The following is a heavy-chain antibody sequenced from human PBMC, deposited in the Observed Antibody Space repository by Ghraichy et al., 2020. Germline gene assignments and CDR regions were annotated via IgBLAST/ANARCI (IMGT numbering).Heavy chain of an antibody. V-gene: IGHV3-23*01. Sequence: GGSLRLSCAASGFTFSSYAMSWVRQAPGKGLEWVSAISGSGGSTYYADSVKGRFTISRDSSKNTLYLQMNSLRAEDTAVYYCAKLQYSGYDYDAFDIWGQGTMVTVSS. D-gene: IGHD5-12*01. J-gene: IGHJ3*02. CDR3: AKLQYSGYDYDAFDI. CDR2: ISGSGGST. CDR1: GFTFSSYA.